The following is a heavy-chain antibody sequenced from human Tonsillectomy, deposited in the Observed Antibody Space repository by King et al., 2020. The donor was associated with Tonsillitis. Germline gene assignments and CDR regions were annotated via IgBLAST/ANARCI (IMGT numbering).Heavy chain of an antibody. CDR1: GGPITSYY. CDR3: ATHGYSRGWHHFDY. D-gene: IGHD6-19*01. CDR2: MYYSGNT. Sequence: VQLQESGPGLGQPSETLSLTCTVSGGPITSYYWGWIRQPPGKGLEWIAYMYYSGNTNYNPTLKSRVTISVDTSNNQLSLKVSSLTAADTAVYYCATHGYSRGWHHFDYWGQGTLVTVSS. J-gene: IGHJ4*02. V-gene: IGHV4-59*01.